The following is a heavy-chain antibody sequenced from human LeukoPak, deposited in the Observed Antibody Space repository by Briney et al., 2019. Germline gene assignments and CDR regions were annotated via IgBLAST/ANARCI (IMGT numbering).Heavy chain of an antibody. J-gene: IGHJ6*02. D-gene: IGHD3-10*01. CDR2: ISYDGSDK. CDR3: AQGGSEIYYYYHGMDV. Sequence: GGSLRLSCEASGSTFNRFAMHWVRQAPGKGLEWVAVISYDGSDKYYADSVKGRFTISRDNSKNTLYLQMNSLRVEDTAVFYCAQGGSEIYYYYHGMDVWGQGTTVTVSS. V-gene: IGHV3-30*18. CDR1: GSTFNRFA.